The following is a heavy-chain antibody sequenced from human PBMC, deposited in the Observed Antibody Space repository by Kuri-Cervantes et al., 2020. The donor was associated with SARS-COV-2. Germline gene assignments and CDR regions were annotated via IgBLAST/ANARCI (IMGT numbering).Heavy chain of an antibody. Sequence: GSLRLSCTASGFTFGDYAMSWFRQAPGKGLEWVGFIRSKAYGGTTEYAASVKGRFTISRDDSNSIAYLQMNSLKTEDTAVYYCTSIVVVPAANYWGQGTLVTVSS. CDR2: IRSKAYGGTT. CDR3: TSIVVVPAANY. D-gene: IGHD2-2*01. J-gene: IGHJ4*02. CDR1: GFTFGDYA. V-gene: IGHV3-49*03.